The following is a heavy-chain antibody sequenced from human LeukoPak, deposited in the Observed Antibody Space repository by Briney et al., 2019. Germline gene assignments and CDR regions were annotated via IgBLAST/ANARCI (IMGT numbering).Heavy chain of an antibody. V-gene: IGHV3-21*01. CDR2: ISSSNSLI. D-gene: IGHD2-2*01. CDR3: ARSIVVPAAISGAFDI. Sequence: GGSLRLSCAASGFTFSSYSMNWVRQAPGKGLEWVSSISSSNSLIFYADSVKGRFTISRDNAKNSLYLQMNSLRAEDTALYYCARSIVVPAAISGAFDIWGQGTIVTVSS. CDR1: GFTFSSYS. J-gene: IGHJ3*02.